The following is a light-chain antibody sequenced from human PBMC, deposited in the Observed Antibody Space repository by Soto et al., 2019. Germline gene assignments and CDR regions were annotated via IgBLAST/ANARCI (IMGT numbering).Light chain of an antibody. CDR1: SSDVGGYHY. V-gene: IGLV2-14*01. CDR3: SCYTSSSTFHYV. CDR2: YVS. Sequence: QSVLTQPASVSGSPRQSITISCTGTSSDVGGYHYVSWYQQHPGTAPKLMIYYVSNRHSGVWNCFSGSKSGNTATLTLSVFRAEDEADAYCSCYTSSSTFHYVFGTGTKLTVL. J-gene: IGLJ1*01.